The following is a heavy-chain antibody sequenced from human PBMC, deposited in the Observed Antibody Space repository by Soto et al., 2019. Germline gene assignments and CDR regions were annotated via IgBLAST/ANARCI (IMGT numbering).Heavy chain of an antibody. Sequence: QVQLVQSGAELKKPGSSVKVSCTAAGVTFSFYTMNWVRQAPGQGPEWMGRIIPMVRMANYAQKFQGRVKIIADKATSTSYMELRSLRSEDTAVYYCATNYGSGSAPFNYWGPGTLVTVSS. CDR3: ATNYGSGSAPFNY. V-gene: IGHV1-69*02. J-gene: IGHJ4*02. D-gene: IGHD3-10*01. CDR1: GVTFSFYT. CDR2: IIPMVRMA.